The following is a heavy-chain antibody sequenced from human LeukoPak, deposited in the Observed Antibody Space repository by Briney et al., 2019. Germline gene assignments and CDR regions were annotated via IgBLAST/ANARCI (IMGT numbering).Heavy chain of an antibody. CDR2: IWYDGSNK. D-gene: IGHD3-10*01. V-gene: IGHV3-33*08. Sequence: GGSLRLSCTAFGFTFNTYWMHWVRQAPGKGLEWVAVIWYDGSNKYYADSVKGRFTISRDNSKNTLYLQMNSLRAEDTAVYYCARDLHYGSGSGGNWFDPWGQGTLVTVSS. J-gene: IGHJ5*02. CDR3: ARDLHYGSGSGGNWFDP. CDR1: GFTFNTYW.